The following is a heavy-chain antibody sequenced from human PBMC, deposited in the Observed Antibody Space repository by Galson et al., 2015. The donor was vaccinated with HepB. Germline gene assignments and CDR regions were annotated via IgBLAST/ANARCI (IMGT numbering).Heavy chain of an antibody. D-gene: IGHD1-26*01. V-gene: IGHV3-23*01. CDR1: GFTFSSYA. CDR3: AKRGGSHSHFDY. Sequence: LRLSCAASGFTFSSYAMSWVRQAPGKGLEWVSAISGSGGSTYYADSVKGRFTISRDNSKNTLYLQMNSLRAEDTAVYYCAKRGGSHSHFDYWGQGTLVTVSS. CDR2: ISGSGGST. J-gene: IGHJ4*02.